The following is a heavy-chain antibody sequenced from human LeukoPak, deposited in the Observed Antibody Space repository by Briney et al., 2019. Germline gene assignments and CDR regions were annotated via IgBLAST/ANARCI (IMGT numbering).Heavy chain of an antibody. V-gene: IGHV1-18*01. Sequence: ASVKVSCKASGYTFTSYGISWVRQAPGQGLEWMGWISAYNGNTNYAQKFQGRVTMTRDTSTSTVYMELSSLRSEDTAVYYCARGGSGSYDSDYWGQGTLVTVSS. CDR1: GYTFTSYG. CDR2: ISAYNGNT. D-gene: IGHD3-10*01. J-gene: IGHJ4*02. CDR3: ARGGSGSYDSDY.